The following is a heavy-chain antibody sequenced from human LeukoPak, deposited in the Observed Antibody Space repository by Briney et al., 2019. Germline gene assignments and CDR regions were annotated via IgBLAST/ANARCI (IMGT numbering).Heavy chain of an antibody. CDR2: IYYSGST. V-gene: IGHV4-30-4*01. CDR1: GGSISSGDYY. D-gene: IGHD3-10*01. J-gene: IGHJ4*02. Sequence: SETLSLTCTVSGGSISSGDYYWSWIRQPPGKGLEWIGYIYYSGSTYYNPSLKSRVTISVDTSKNQFSLKPSSVTAADTAVYYCARDSGELLPYYFDYWGQGTLVTVSS. CDR3: ARDSGELLPYYFDY.